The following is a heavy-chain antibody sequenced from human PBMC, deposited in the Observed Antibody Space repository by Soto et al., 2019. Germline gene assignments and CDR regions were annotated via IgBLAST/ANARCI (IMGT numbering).Heavy chain of an antibody. J-gene: IGHJ4*02. Sequence: PWGSLRLSCSASGFTFSNYAMSWGRQAPGKGLEWVSVISGRGSSKYYANSVKGRFTISRDNSKNTLFLQMNSLRVEDTAVYYCAKDPDTVTVTVDFWGQGTLVTVSS. D-gene: IGHD5-18*01. CDR3: AKDPDTVTVTVDF. V-gene: IGHV3-23*01. CDR1: GFTFSNYA. CDR2: ISGRGSSK.